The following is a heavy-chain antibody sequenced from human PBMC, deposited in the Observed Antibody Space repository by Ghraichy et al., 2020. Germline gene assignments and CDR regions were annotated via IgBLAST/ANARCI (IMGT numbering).Heavy chain of an antibody. CDR1: GFTFSSYA. Sequence: LSLTCAASGFTFSSYAMHWVRQAPGKGLEWVAVISYDGSNKYYADSVKGRFTISRDNSKNTLYLQMNSLRAEDTAVYYCAREIYDLDAFDIWGQGTMVTVSS. V-gene: IGHV3-30*04. D-gene: IGHD3-3*01. CDR2: ISYDGSNK. J-gene: IGHJ3*02. CDR3: AREIYDLDAFDI.